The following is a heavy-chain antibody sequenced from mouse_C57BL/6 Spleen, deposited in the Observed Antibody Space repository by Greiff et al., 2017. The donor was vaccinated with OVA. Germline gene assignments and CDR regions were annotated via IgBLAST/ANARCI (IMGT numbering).Heavy chain of an antibody. J-gene: IGHJ4*01. CDR1: GYTFTSYW. Sequence: QVQLQQPGAELVKPGASVKLSCKASGYTFTSYWMHWVKQRPGQGLEWIGMIHPNSGSTKYNEKFKSKATLTVDKSSSTAYMQLSSLTSEDSAVYYCAREEYYGSDWEWDSMDYWGQGTSVTVSS. CDR3: AREEYYGSDWEWDSMDY. V-gene: IGHV1-64*01. CDR2: IHPNSGST. D-gene: IGHD2-2*01.